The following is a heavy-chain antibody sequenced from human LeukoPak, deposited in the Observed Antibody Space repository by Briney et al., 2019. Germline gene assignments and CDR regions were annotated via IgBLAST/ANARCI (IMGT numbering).Heavy chain of an antibody. CDR3: ARGPYSYDSSGCFDY. CDR2: MNPNSGDT. V-gene: IGHV1-8*01. CDR1: GYTFTNYH. J-gene: IGHJ4*02. Sequence: ASVKVSCKASGYTFTNYHITWVRQATGQGLEWMGWMNPNSGDTGYAEKFQGRVTMTKSTSISTVYMELSSLRSEDTAVYYCARGPYSYDSSGCFDYWGQGTLVTVSS. D-gene: IGHD3-22*01.